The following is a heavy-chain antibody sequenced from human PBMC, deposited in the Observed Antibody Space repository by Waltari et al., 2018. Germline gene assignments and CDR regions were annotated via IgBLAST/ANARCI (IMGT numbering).Heavy chain of an antibody. CDR3: ARSPFDWYFDL. CDR2: TYYRSKWYN. D-gene: IGHD1-1*01. J-gene: IGHJ2*01. Sequence: QVHLQQSGPGLVRHSQTLSLTCAISEDSLSTNSAAWKSIRQSPSRGLEWLGRTYYRSKWYNDYAESVKGRIIFNPDTSKNQFSLQLNSVTPDDTAIYYCARSPFDWYFDLWGRGTLVTVSS. CDR1: EDSLSTNSAA. V-gene: IGHV6-1*01.